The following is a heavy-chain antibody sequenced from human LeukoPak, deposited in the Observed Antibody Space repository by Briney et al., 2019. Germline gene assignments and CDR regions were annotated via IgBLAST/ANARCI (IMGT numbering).Heavy chain of an antibody. D-gene: IGHD7-27*01. V-gene: IGHV1-2*06. Sequence: ASVKVSCKACGYIVGDYFIHWVRQAPAQGLVWMGRINPKRGVTECAQIFQGRHTMPRDRSISASYMELNRLTSDDTAGYYCARDPSFTSNWELDYWGEGTLVTVSS. CDR3: ARDPSFTSNWELDY. J-gene: IGHJ4*02. CDR2: INPKRGVT. CDR1: GYIVGDYF.